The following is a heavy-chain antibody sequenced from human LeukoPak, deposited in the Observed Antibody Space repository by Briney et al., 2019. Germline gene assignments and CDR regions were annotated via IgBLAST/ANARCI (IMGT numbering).Heavy chain of an antibody. J-gene: IGHJ4*02. CDR1: GGSISSGSYY. D-gene: IGHD3-22*01. CDR3: ARGTLTRVYDSQKRKNYFDY. V-gene: IGHV4-61*02. Sequence: SSQTLSLTCTVSGGSISSGSYYWSWIRQPAGKGLEWIGRIYTSGSTNYNPSLKSRVTISVDTSKNQFSLKLSSVTAADTAVYYCARGTLTRVYDSQKRKNYFDYWGQGTLVTVSS. CDR2: IYTSGST.